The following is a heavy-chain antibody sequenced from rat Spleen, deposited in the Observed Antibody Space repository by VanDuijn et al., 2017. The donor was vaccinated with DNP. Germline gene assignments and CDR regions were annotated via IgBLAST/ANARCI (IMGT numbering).Heavy chain of an antibody. Sequence: EVQLVESGGGLVQPGRSLKLSCAASGFIFSDYCMAWVRQGPTKGLEWVASISYDGGSTHYRDSVKGRFTISRDNAKSSLYLQVDSLRSEDTATYYCTMNNYFDYWGQGVLVTVSS. V-gene: IGHV5-20*01. CDR2: ISYDGGST. CDR3: TMNNYFDY. J-gene: IGHJ2*01. CDR1: GFIFSDYC.